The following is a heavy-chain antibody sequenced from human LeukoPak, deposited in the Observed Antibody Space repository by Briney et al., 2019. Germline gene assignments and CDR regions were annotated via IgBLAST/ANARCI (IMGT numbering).Heavy chain of an antibody. V-gene: IGHV3-48*03. D-gene: IGHD1-14*01. J-gene: IGHJ2*01. CDR1: RFTFSSYE. CDR3: ARGRKDWYVDL. CDR2: ISSSGSTI. Sequence: GGSLRLSCAASRFTFSSYEMNWVRQAPGKGLEWVSYISSSGSTIYYADSVKGRFTISRDNAKNTLYLQMNSLRAEDTAVHYCARGRKDWYVDLWGRGTLVTVSS.